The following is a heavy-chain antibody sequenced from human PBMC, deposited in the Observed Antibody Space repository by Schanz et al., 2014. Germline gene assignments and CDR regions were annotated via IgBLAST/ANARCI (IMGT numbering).Heavy chain of an antibody. J-gene: IGHJ1*01. Sequence: EVQLLESGGGLAQPGGSLRLACAASGFNFNTYAMSWVRQAPGKGLEWVSSISSSSSYISYADSVKGRFVISRDNAKNSLYLQMNSLRAEDTALNYCARDTAQSCIGPSCFEYFQHWGQGALVTVSS. CDR1: GFNFNTYA. CDR3: ARDTAQSCIGPSCFEYFQH. CDR2: ISSSSSYI. D-gene: IGHD2-2*01. V-gene: IGHV3-21*02.